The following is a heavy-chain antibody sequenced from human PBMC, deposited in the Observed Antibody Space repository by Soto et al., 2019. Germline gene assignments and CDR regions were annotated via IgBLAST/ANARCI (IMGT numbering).Heavy chain of an antibody. CDR3: ARAEVVRGTLGDNWFDP. D-gene: IGHD3-10*01. CDR2: IYYSGST. Sequence: SETLSLTCTVSGGSISSYYWSWIRQPPGKGLEWIGYIYYSGSTNYNPSLKSRVTISVDTSKNQFSLKLSSVTAADTAVYYCARAEVVRGTLGDNWFDPWGQGTLVTVSS. CDR1: GGSISSYY. J-gene: IGHJ5*02. V-gene: IGHV4-59*01.